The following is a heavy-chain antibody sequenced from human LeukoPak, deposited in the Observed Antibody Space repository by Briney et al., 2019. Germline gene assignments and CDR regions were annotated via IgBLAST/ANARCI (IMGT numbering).Heavy chain of an antibody. D-gene: IGHD3-22*01. CDR1: GFTFSSYA. CDR2: ISYDGSNK. CDR3: ARDRYYYDSSGYYSPPY. J-gene: IGHJ4*02. Sequence: QTGGSLRLSCAASGFTFSSYAMNWVRQAPGKGLEWVAVISYDGSNKYYADSVKGRFTISRDNSKNTLYLQMNSLRAEDTAVYYCARDRYYYDSSGYYSPPYWGQGTLVTVSS. V-gene: IGHV3-30-3*01.